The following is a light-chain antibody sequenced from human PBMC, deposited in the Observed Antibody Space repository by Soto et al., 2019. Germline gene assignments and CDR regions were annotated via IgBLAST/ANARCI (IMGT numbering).Light chain of an antibody. CDR1: QRISSDW. Sequence: IVLTQSPNTLSLSPRERATLSCTASQRISSDWLAWYQQKPGQAPKLLIYFVSSRATGIPDRFSGSGSGTDFTLTISRLEPEDSAVYYCQQYETPPLSFGGGTKVEIK. J-gene: IGKJ4*01. CDR3: QQYETPPLS. V-gene: IGKV3-20*01. CDR2: FVS.